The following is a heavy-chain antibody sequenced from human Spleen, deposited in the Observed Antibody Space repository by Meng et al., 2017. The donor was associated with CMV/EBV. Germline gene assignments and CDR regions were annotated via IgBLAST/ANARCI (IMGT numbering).Heavy chain of an antibody. CDR3: AKTSGSWV. CDR2: ISAGGAST. V-gene: IGHV3-23*01. CDR1: GFTFNSNA. J-gene: IGHJ6*02. D-gene: IGHD6-13*01. Sequence: LSLTCAASGFTFNSNAMSWVRQAPGKGLEGVSVISAGGASTYYGDSVKGRFTISRDNSKNTLYLQMNSLRAEDTGVYYCAKTSGSWVWGQGTTVTVSS.